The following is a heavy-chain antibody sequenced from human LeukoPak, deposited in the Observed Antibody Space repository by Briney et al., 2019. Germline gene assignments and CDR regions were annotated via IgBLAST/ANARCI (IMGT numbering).Heavy chain of an antibody. CDR1: GFTFSSYW. CDR3: AKDPQILLWFGELLSNSFDY. Sequence: GGSLRLSCAASGFTFSSYWMHWVRQAPGKGLVWVSRINTDGSSTSYADFVKGRFTISRDNSKNTLYLQMNSLRAEDTAVYYCAKDPQILLWFGELLSNSFDYWGQGTLVTVSS. CDR2: INTDGSST. J-gene: IGHJ4*02. D-gene: IGHD3-10*01. V-gene: IGHV3-74*01.